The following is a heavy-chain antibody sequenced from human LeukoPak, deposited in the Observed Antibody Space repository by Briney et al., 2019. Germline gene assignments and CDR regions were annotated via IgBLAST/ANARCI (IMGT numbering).Heavy chain of an antibody. CDR1: GFTFSRYW. CDR2: INSDGSKR. Sequence: GGSLRLSCAASGFTFSRYWTHWVRQAPGKGLVWVSNINSDGSKRNHADSVKGRFTISRDNAKNTLYLQMNSLRAEDTAVYYCVRDDGSYSLDYWGQGTLVTVSS. CDR3: VRDDGSYSLDY. D-gene: IGHD1-26*01. J-gene: IGHJ4*02. V-gene: IGHV3-74*01.